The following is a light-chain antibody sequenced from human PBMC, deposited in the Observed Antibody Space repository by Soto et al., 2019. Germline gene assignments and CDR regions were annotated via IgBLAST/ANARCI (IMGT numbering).Light chain of an antibody. CDR1: GNDVGAYNY. CDR3: CSYAGGYTYL. V-gene: IGLV2-11*01. CDR2: GVV. Sequence: QSALTQPRSVSGSPGQSVTISCTGTGNDVGAYNYVSWYQQHPGRPPKLLIYGVVRWPSGVPDRFSGSKSGNTASLTISGLQTEDEADYFCCSYAGGYTYLFXTGTNVTVL. J-gene: IGLJ1*01.